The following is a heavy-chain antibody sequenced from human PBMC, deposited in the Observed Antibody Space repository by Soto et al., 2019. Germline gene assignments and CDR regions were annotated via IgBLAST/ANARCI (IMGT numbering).Heavy chain of an antibody. D-gene: IGHD3-10*01. CDR2: INPSGST. CDR3: ARGGYYYGSGSYSAFDI. V-gene: IGHV1-46*01. CDR1: GYTFTSYY. J-gene: IGHJ3*02. Sequence: ASVKVSCKASGYTFTSYYMHWVRQAPGQGLEWMGIINPSGSTSYAQKFQGRVTMTRDTSTSTVYMELSSLRSEDTAVYYCARGGYYYGSGSYSAFDIWGQGTMVTVSS.